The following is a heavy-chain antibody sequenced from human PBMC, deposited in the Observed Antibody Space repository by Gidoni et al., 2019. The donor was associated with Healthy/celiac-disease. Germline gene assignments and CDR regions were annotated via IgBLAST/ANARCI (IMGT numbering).Heavy chain of an antibody. J-gene: IGHJ5*02. CDR1: GFTFSSYS. Sequence: EVQLVESGGGLVKPGGSLRLSCAASGFTFSSYSMNWVRQAPGKGLEWVSSISSSSSYIYYADSVKGRFTISRDNAKNSLYLQMNSLRAEDTAVYYCARDSGTMIVVNWFDPWGQGTLVTVSS. CDR2: ISSSSSYI. CDR3: ARDSGTMIVVNWFDP. D-gene: IGHD3-22*01. V-gene: IGHV3-21*01.